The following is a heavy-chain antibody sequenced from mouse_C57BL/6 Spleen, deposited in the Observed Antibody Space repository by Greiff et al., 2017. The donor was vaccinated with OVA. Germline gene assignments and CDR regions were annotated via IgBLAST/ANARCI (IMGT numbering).Heavy chain of an antibody. CDR3: ASYWY. J-gene: IGHJ2*01. V-gene: IGHV1-50*01. CDR2: IDPSDSYT. D-gene: IGHD6-5*01. CDR1: GYTFTSYW. Sequence: QVQLQQPGAELVKPGASVKLSCKASGYTFTSYWMQWVKQRPGQGLEWIGEIDPSDSYTNYNQKFKGKATLTVDTSSSTAYMQLSSLTSEDSAVYYCASYWYWGQGTTLTVSS.